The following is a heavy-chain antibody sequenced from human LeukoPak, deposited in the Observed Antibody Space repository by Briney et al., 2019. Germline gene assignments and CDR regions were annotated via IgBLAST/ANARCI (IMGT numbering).Heavy chain of an antibody. CDR2: ISGSGGST. D-gene: IGHD2-15*01. J-gene: IGHJ6*03. V-gene: IGHV3-23*01. Sequence: SGGSLRLSCAASGFTFSNAWMSWVRQAPGKGLEWVSAISGSGGSTYYADSVKGRFTISRDNSKNTLYLQMNSLRAEDTAVYYCAKDGVAFSDYYYMDVWGKGTTVTVSS. CDR3: AKDGVAFSDYYYMDV. CDR1: GFTFSNAW.